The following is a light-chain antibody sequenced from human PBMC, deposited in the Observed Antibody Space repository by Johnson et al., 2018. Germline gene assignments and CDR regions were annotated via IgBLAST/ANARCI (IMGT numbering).Light chain of an antibody. CDR1: SSNIGNNY. CDR2: ENN. CDR3: GTWDSSLSAGNV. V-gene: IGLV1-51*02. J-gene: IGLJ1*01. Sequence: QSVLTQPPSVSAAPGQKVTISCSGSSSNIGNNYVSWYQQLPGTAPKLLIYENNKRPSGIPDRFSGSKSGTSATLRLTGLPTGDEADYYCGTWDSSLSAGNVFGTGTKVTVL.